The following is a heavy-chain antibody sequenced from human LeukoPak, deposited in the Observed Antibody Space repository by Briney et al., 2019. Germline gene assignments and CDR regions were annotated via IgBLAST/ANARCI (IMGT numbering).Heavy chain of an antibody. Sequence: NPGGSLRLSCAASGFTFSDYYMSWIRQAPGKGLEWVSYISSSGSTIYYADSVKGRFTISRDNAKNSLYLQMNSLRAEDTAVYYCARDRPLNYYDSSGYSNWGQGTLVTVSS. CDR1: GFTFSDYY. CDR2: ISSSGSTI. CDR3: ARDRPLNYYDSSGYSN. J-gene: IGHJ4*02. D-gene: IGHD3-22*01. V-gene: IGHV3-11*01.